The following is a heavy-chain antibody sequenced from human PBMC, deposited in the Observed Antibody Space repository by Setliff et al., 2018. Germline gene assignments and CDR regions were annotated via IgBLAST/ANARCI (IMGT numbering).Heavy chain of an antibody. V-gene: IGHV1-18*01. D-gene: IGHD3-22*01. Sequence: ASVKVSCKTSGYTFTSYGITWVRLAPGQGLEWMGWINNYSFKTNYPQKFLGRVTVTTDTSTGTAHMELGSLTSDDTAIYYCARINFYVSSGYYYAPDYWGPGTLVTVSS. CDR2: INNYSFKT. J-gene: IGHJ4*02. CDR1: GYTFTSYG. CDR3: ARINFYVSSGYYYAPDY.